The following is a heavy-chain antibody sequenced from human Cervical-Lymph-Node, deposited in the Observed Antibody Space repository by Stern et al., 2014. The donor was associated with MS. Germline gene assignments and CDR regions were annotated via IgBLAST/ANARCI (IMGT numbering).Heavy chain of an antibody. V-gene: IGHV3-21*01. CDR1: GFTFSDYS. D-gene: IGHD3-16*02. Sequence: EVQLVESGGGLVKPGGSLRLSCAASGFTFSDYSINWVRQAPGRGLEWISYISGYSSDIYYADAVKCRFTISRDNAKNSLYLQMNSLRPEDTAVYYCARERYYDYIWGSYRDAFDIWGQGTMVTVSS. J-gene: IGHJ3*02. CDR2: ISGYSSDI. CDR3: ARERYYDYIWGSYRDAFDI.